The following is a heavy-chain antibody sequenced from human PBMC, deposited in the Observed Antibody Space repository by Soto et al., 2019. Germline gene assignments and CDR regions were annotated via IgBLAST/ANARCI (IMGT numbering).Heavy chain of an antibody. D-gene: IGHD3-22*01. CDR2: INPSGGST. V-gene: IGHV1-46*03. CDR3: TRDTNKIGFYDTGGYLNGFDP. CDR1: GYTFTSYY. J-gene: IGHJ5*02. Sequence: ASVKVSCKASGYTFTSYYMHWVRQAPGQGLEWMGIINPSGGSTSYAQKFQGRVTMTRDTSTSTVYMELRSLKSEERAVYYCTRDTNKIGFYDTGGYLNGFDPGGKGTLVTVSS.